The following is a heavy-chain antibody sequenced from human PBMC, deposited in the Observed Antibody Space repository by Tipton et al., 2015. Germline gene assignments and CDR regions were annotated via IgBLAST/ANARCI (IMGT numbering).Heavy chain of an antibody. CDR1: AFTFSSYS. Sequence: SLRLSCAASAFTFSSYSVNWVRQAPGKGLEWVSSITSDGTYIYYADSVKGRFTISRDNAKNSLFLEMNSLRAEDTAVYYCARTKDNVFWSGSPFDYWGQGPWSPSPQ. J-gene: IGHJ4*02. CDR2: ITSDGTYI. D-gene: IGHD3-3*01. V-gene: IGHV3-21*01. CDR3: ARTKDNVFWSGSPFDY.